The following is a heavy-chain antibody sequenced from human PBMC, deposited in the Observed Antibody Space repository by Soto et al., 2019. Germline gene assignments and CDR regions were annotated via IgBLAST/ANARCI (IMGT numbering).Heavy chain of an antibody. CDR3: ARDIEAWGSIADRPGANSAYYYATDV. D-gene: IGHD6-6*01. V-gene: IGHV6-1*01. J-gene: IGHJ6*01. CDR1: GDSFSSNSAA. CDR2: TYYRSKWYN. Sequence: QTLSLTGAISGDSFSSNSAAWNWIRQSPSRGREWLGRTYYRSKWYNDYAVSVKRRITINPDTSKNQFSLQLNSVTPEYTAVYYRARDIEAWGSIADRPGANSAYYYATDVWGQGTTVTVSS.